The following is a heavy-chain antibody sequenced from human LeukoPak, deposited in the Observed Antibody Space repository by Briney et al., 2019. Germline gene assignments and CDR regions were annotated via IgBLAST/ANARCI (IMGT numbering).Heavy chain of an antibody. CDR2: IKSKTDGGTT. CDR3: TTDYYYDSSGYYGDY. Sequence: PGGSLRLSCAASGFTFSSAWMSWVRQAPGKGLEWVGRIKSKTDGGTTDYAAPVKGRFTISRDDSKNTLYLQMNSLKTEDTAVYYCTTDYYYDSSGYYGDYWGQGTLVTVSS. D-gene: IGHD3-22*01. CDR1: GFTFSSAW. V-gene: IGHV3-15*01. J-gene: IGHJ4*02.